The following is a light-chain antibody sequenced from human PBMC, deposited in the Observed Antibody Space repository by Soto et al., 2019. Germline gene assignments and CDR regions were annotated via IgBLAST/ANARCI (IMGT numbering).Light chain of an antibody. V-gene: IGKV1-39*01. CDR2: AAS. J-gene: IGKJ2*01. CDR1: QSISTY. Sequence: DIQMTQSPSSLPASVGDRVTLTCRASQSISTYLNWYQQKPGKAPKLLIYAASSLQSGVPSRLSGSGSGTEFTLTISSLQPEDFTTYYGQQSYTIPYTFGQGTKLEIK. CDR3: QQSYTIPYT.